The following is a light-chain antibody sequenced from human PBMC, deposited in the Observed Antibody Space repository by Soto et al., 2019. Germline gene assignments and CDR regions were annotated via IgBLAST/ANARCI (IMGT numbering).Light chain of an antibody. CDR3: LQDYNSPLT. V-gene: IGKV1-12*01. CDR1: QGISTR. Sequence: DIQMTQSPSSVSASLGDRVTITCRASQGISTRLAWYQQKQGKAPKLLIYAASSLQSGVPSRFRGFGSGTEFTLAISSLQPEDFETYYCLQDYNSPLTFGQGTKVDIK. CDR2: AAS. J-gene: IGKJ1*01.